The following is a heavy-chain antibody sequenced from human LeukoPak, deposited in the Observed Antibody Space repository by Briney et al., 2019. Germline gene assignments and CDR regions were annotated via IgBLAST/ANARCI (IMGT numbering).Heavy chain of an antibody. V-gene: IGHV3-33*01. CDR3: GRESGSSSGWYRYYFDY. CDR1: GFTFSSYG. D-gene: IGHD6-19*01. CDR2: IWYDGSNK. Sequence: GRSLRLSCAASGFTFSSYGMHWVRQAPGKGLEWVAVIWYDGSNKYYADSVKGRFTISRDNSKNTLYLHMNSLRAEDTAVYYCGRESGSSSGWYRYYFDYWGQGTLVTVSS. J-gene: IGHJ4*02.